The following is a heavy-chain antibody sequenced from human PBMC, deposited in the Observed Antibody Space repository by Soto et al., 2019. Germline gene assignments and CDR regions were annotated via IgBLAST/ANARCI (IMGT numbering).Heavy chain of an antibody. CDR2: IWYNGDHK. V-gene: IGHV3-33*01. CDR3: VRSQGESYPFNAFDV. J-gene: IGHJ3*01. CDR1: GFIFGSFG. Sequence: QVQLVESGGGVVQPGRSVRLSCAASGFIFGSFGMHWVRQAPGKGLEWIVVIWYNGDHKYYADSVKGRFTISRDNGNNNLSLQMNSLRAEDTAVYYWVRSQGESYPFNAFDVWGQGTVVTVSS. D-gene: IGHD1-26*01.